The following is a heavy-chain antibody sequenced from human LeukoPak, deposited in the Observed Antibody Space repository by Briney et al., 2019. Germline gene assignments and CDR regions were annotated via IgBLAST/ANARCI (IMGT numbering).Heavy chain of an antibody. D-gene: IGHD5-24*01. CDR1: GYTFTSYG. V-gene: IGHV1-69*04. Sequence: ASVKVSCKASGYTFTSYGISWVRQAPGQGLEWMGRIIPILGIANYAQKFQGRVTITADKSTSTAYMELSSLRSEDTAVYYCARELEEVATILKSFDLWGRGTLVTVSS. CDR2: IIPILGIA. J-gene: IGHJ2*01. CDR3: ARELEEVATILKSFDL.